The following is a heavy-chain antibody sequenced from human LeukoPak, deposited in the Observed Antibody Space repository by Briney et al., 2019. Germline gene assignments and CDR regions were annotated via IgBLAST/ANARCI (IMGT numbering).Heavy chain of an antibody. CDR2: IHYSGST. Sequence: SETLSLTCSVSGGSISSSTYYWGSWGGIRQPPGKGLERIGSIHYSGSTYYNPSLKSRVTISVDTSKNQFSLKLSSVTAADTAVYYCARRYCSGGSCYSDNWFDPWGQGTLVTVSS. CDR1: GGSISSSTYY. D-gene: IGHD2-15*01. CDR3: ARRYCSGGSCYSDNWFDP. V-gene: IGHV4-39*01. J-gene: IGHJ5*02.